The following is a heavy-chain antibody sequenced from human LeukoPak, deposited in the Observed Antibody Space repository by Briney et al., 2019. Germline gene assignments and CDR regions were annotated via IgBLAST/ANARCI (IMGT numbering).Heavy chain of an antibody. V-gene: IGHV3-11*06. J-gene: IGHJ4*02. D-gene: IGHD6-13*01. CDR2: ISGSSSNT. CDR1: GFTFSDYY. CDR3: ASSAGAPAGLDN. Sequence: GRSLRLSCAASGFTFSDYYMSWIRQAAGKGLEWVSYISGSSSNTNYADSVKGRFTISRENAKNSLYLQMNSLRAEDTAVYYCASSAGAPAGLDNWGRGALVTVSS.